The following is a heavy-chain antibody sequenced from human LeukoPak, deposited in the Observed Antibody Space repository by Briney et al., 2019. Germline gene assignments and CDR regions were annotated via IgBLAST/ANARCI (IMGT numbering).Heavy chain of an antibody. CDR1: GFTFSSYG. V-gene: IGHV3-30*18. D-gene: IGHD4-11*01. CDR3: AKDRRDYRFDY. CDR2: ISYDGSNK. J-gene: IGHJ4*02. Sequence: GRSLRLSCAASGFTFSSYGMHWVRQAPGKGLEWVAVISYDGSNKYYADSVKGRFTISRDNFKNTLYLQMNSLRAEDTAVYYCAKDRRDYRFDYWGQGTLVTVSS.